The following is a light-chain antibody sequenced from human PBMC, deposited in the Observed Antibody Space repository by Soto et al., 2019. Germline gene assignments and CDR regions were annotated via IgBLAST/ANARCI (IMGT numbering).Light chain of an antibody. V-gene: IGKV1-8*01. CDR2: DAP. J-gene: IGKJ1*01. Sequence: AIRMTQSPSSFSASTGDTVSITCRATQDISNYLAWYQQIPGKAPKLLLYDAPTVQTGVPSRFSGSGSGTDFTLTSSLLHSEDIGNDYCQQFYNYSRTFGHGTKVESK. CDR3: QQFYNYSRT. CDR1: QDISNY.